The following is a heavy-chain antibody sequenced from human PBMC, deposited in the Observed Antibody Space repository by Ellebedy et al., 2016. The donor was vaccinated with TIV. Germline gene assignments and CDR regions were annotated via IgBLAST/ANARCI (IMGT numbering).Heavy chain of an antibody. V-gene: IGHV1-2*02. CDR1: GYTFAVFY. CDR3: ARESQLLFEYFQH. CDR2: INPHSGGT. J-gene: IGHJ1*01. Sequence: ASVKVSXXASGYTFAVFYIHWVRQAPGQGLEWMGWINPHSGGTNYAQNFQGRVTMTRDPSISTAYMELRRLRSDDTAVYYCARESQLLFEYFQHWGQGTLVTVSS. D-gene: IGHD2-2*01.